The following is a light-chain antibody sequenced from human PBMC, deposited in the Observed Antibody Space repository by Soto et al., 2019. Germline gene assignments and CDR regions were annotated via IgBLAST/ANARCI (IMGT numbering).Light chain of an antibody. V-gene: IGKV1-17*01. Sequence: DIQMTQSPSSLSASVGDRVTITCRASQDIRIDLGWFQQKPGKAPKRLIYAASSLQSGVPSRFRGRGSGTEFTLTISRLQPEDFETYYCLQHNNYPPTFGQGTKVEI. J-gene: IGKJ1*01. CDR2: AAS. CDR1: QDIRID. CDR3: LQHNNYPPT.